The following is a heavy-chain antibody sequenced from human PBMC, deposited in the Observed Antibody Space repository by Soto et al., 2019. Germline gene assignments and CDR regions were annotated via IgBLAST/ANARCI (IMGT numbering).Heavy chain of an antibody. CDR3: AREAGDYGHPYFDY. CDR2: IIPTFGTV. CDR1: GDTFSSYA. J-gene: IGHJ4*02. D-gene: IGHD3-10*01. V-gene: IGHV1-69*01. Sequence: QLVHSGPEVKKPGSSVKVSCKSVGDTFSSYAVSWVRQAPGQGLEWMGGIIPTFGTVNCAQKFQGRATITADESTRLSYMELSSLKSEDTAVYYCAREAGDYGHPYFDYWGQGTLISVSS.